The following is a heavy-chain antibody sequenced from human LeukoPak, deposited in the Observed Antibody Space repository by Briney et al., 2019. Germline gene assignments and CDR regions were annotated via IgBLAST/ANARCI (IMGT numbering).Heavy chain of an antibody. J-gene: IGHJ5*02. CDR2: ISYGGST. CDR1: GDSVSSGSYF. Sequence: SETLSLTCTVSGDSVSSGSYFWSWIRQPPGKGLEWIGYISYGGSTSYNSSLKSRVTISVDTSKNQFSLKLSSMTAADTAVYFCVKMAEWFDPWGQGTLVTVSS. V-gene: IGHV4-61*01. CDR3: VKMAEWFDP. D-gene: IGHD5-24*01.